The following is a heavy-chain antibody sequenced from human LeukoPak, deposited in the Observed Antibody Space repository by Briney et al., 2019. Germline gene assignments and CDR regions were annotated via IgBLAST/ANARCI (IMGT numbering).Heavy chain of an antibody. CDR3: ARDCGGGSCYGPYDAFDI. CDR1: GFTFSSYE. V-gene: IGHV3-48*03. CDR2: ISSSGSTI. Sequence: PGGSLRLSCAASGFTFSSYEMNWVRQAPGKGLEWVSYISSSGSTIYYADSLKGRFTISRDNAKNSLYLQMNSLRAEDTAVYYCARDCGGGSCYGPYDAFDIWGQGTMVTVSS. D-gene: IGHD2-15*01. J-gene: IGHJ3*02.